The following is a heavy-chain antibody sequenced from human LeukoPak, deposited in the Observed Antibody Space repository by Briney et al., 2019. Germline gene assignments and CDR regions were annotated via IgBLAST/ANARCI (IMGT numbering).Heavy chain of an antibody. CDR2: IIPSGHTT. J-gene: IGHJ4*02. Sequence: GGSLRLSCVASGFTFSSHGMNWVRQAPGKGLEWVSGIIPSGHTTYYADSVRGRFTISRDNSRNTVYLQLNSLRAEDTAVYYCAKDDRWLQFCCWGQGTLVTVSA. V-gene: IGHV3-23*01. D-gene: IGHD5-24*01. CDR1: GFTFSSHG. CDR3: AKDDRWLQFCC.